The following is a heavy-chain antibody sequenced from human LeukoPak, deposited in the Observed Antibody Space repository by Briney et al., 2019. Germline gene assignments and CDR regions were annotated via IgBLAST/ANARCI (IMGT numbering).Heavy chain of an antibody. V-gene: IGHV3-49*04. Sequence: PGGSLRLSCTASGFTFGDYAMSWVRQAPGKGLEWVGFIRSKAYGGTTEYAASVKGRFTISRDNAKNLLYLQMDSLRVEDTAIYYCARDPRTVRIWGQGTLVTVSS. J-gene: IGHJ4*02. CDR2: IRSKAYGGTT. CDR1: GFTFGDYA. CDR3: ARDPRTVRI. D-gene: IGHD1-1*01.